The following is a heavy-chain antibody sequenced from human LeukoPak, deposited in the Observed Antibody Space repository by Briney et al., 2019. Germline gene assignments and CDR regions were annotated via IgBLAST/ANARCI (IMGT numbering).Heavy chain of an antibody. V-gene: IGHV3-30*02. Sequence: GGSLRLSCAASGFTFSHHGMHWVRQAPGKGLEWVAFIRYDGSNECYADSVKGRFTISRDNSKNTLYLQMNSLRPEDTAVYYCAKEGYYYLDVWGKGTTVTISS. J-gene: IGHJ6*03. CDR1: GFTFSHHG. CDR3: AKEGYYYLDV. CDR2: IRYDGSNE.